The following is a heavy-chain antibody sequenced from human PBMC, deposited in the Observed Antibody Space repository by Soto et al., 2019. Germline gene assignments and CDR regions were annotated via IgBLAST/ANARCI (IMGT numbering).Heavy chain of an antibody. CDR1: GFTFSNYA. V-gene: IGHV3-23*01. D-gene: IGHD3-9*01. CDR3: AKNRGHWFLDY. J-gene: IGHJ4*02. CDR2: IIGSGAGT. Sequence: GGSLRLSCAASGFTFSNYAMSWVRQAPGKGLEWASVIIGSGAGTYYVDSVKGRFTISRDNSKNTHNLQMNGLGPEDTAVYFGAKNRGHWFLDYWGQGTLVTVSS.